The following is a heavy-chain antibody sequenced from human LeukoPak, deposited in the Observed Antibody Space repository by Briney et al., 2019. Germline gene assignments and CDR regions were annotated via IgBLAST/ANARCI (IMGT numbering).Heavy chain of an antibody. CDR1: GGTFSSYT. J-gene: IGHJ4*02. Sequence: ASVKVSCKASGGTFSSYTISWVRQAPGQGLEWMGRIIPILGIANYAQKFQGRVTITADKSTSTAYMDLSSLRSEDTAVYYCARVNIGNSMDFDYWGQGTLVTVSS. CDR3: ARVNIGNSMDFDY. V-gene: IGHV1-69*02. D-gene: IGHD4-23*01. CDR2: IIPILGIA.